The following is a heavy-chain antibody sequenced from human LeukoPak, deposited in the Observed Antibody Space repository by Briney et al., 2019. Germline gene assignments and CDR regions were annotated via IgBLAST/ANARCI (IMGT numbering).Heavy chain of an antibody. Sequence: GGSLRLSCAASGFTVSSNYMSWVRQAPGKGLEWVAFIRHDGGNQYYADSVRGRFTISRDNSKNTLYLQMNSLRTEDTAIYYCATVKRLEYYFDYWGQGTLVTVSS. J-gene: IGHJ4*02. V-gene: IGHV3-30*02. D-gene: IGHD1-1*01. CDR1: GFTVSSNY. CDR2: IRHDGGNQ. CDR3: ATVKRLEYYFDY.